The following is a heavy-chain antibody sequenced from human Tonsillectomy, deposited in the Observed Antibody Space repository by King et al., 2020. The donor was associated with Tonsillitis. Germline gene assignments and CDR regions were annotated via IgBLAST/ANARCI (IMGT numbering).Heavy chain of an antibody. Sequence: VQLVESGGGLVQPGGSLRLSCAASRFTFSDYAMTWVRQAPGKGLEWVSAVTGGGDTTYDADSVKGRFTISGDNSKNMLYLLMNSLRAEDTAIYYCAPYKQSSVWCYFEYWGQGTLVTVSS. CDR3: APYKQSSVWCYFEY. V-gene: IGHV3-23*04. CDR1: RFTFSDYA. D-gene: IGHD6-19*01. CDR2: VTGGGDTT. J-gene: IGHJ4*02.